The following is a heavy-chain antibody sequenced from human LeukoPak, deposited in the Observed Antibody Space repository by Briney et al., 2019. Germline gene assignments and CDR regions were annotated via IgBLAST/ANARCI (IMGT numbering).Heavy chain of an antibody. V-gene: IGHV3-23*01. Sequence: PGGSLRLSCAASGFTFSSYAMSWVRQAPGKVLEWVSAISGSGGDTYYADSVKGRFTISRDNSKNTLFLQMNSLRAEDTAVYYCAKYDSFDHYYDSSGRFDCWGQGTLVTVSS. D-gene: IGHD3-22*01. J-gene: IGHJ4*02. CDR2: ISGSGGDT. CDR1: GFTFSSYA. CDR3: AKYDSFDHYYDSSGRFDC.